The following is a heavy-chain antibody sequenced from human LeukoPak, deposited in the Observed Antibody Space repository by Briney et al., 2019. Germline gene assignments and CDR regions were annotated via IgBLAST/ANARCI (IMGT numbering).Heavy chain of an antibody. V-gene: IGHV3-48*02. D-gene: IGHD3-16*02. CDR3: ARGSYDYVWGSYRFFDY. J-gene: IGHJ4*02. Sequence: GGSLRLSCAASGFTFSSYSMNWVRQAPGKGLEWVSYISSSSSTIYYADSVKGRFTISRDNAKNSLYLQMNSLRDEDTAVYYCARGSYDYVWGSYRFFDYWGQGTLVTVSS. CDR2: ISSSSSTI. CDR1: GFTFSSYS.